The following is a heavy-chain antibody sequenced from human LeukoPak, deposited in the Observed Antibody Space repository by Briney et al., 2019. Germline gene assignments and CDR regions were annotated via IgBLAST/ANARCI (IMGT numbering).Heavy chain of an antibody. V-gene: IGHV3-23*01. Sequence: PGGSLRLSCAASGFTFSSYAMSWVRQAPGKGLELVSVISGSGGTTYYADSVKGRFTISRDKPKNTLYLQMNSLRADDTAVYYCAKDDYSDYSPDYWGQGTLVTVSS. D-gene: IGHD4-11*01. CDR3: AKDDYSDYSPDY. J-gene: IGHJ4*02. CDR2: ISGSGGTT. CDR1: GFTFSSYA.